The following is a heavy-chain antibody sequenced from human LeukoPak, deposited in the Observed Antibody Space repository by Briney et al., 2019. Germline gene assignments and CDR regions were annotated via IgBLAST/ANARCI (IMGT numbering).Heavy chain of an antibody. CDR1: GYTFTSYD. CDR3: ARDGRKCSGGSCYRNYYYMDV. J-gene: IGHJ6*03. D-gene: IGHD2-15*01. V-gene: IGHV1-8*01. CDR2: MNPNSGNT. Sequence: ASVKVSCKTSGYTFTSYDINWVRQATGEGLEWVGWMNPNSGNTGYAQKFQGRVTITRNTSISTAYMELSRLRSDDTAVYYCARDGRKCSGGSCYRNYYYMDVWGKGTTVTISS.